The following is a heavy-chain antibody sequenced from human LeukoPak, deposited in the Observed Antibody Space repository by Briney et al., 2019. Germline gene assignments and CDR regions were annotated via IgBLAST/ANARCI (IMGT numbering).Heavy chain of an antibody. Sequence: PGGSLRLSCAPSGFTFSSFAMGWVRHAAGKGLEWVSAISGIGGSTLYADSVKGRFTIARDNSKNTMYRQINSLRAEDTAVYFCAKKLTNGGYSSSSEFDYWGQGTLVPVSS. V-gene: IGHV3-23*01. CDR3: AKKLTNGGYSSSSEFDY. J-gene: IGHJ4*02. CDR1: GFTFSSFA. CDR2: ISGIGGST. D-gene: IGHD6-6*01.